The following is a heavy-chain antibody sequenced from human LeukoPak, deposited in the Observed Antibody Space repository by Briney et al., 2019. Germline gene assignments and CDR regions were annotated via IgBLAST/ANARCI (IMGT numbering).Heavy chain of an antibody. CDR2: IIPIFGTA. J-gene: IGHJ4*02. V-gene: IGHV1-69*01. CDR1: GGTFSSYA. Sequence: SVKVSCNASGGTFSSYAISWVRQAPGQGLEWMGGIIPIFGTANYAQKFQGRVTITADESTSTAYMELSSLRSEDTAVYYCASVNLGYFDYWGQGTLVTVSS. D-gene: IGHD7-27*01. CDR3: ASVNLGYFDY.